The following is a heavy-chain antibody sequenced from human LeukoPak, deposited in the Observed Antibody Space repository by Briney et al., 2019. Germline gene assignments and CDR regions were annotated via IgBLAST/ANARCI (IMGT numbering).Heavy chain of an antibody. Sequence: QAGGSLRLSCAASGFTFSSYGMNWVRQAPGKGPEWISYISRSGATIYYADSVKGRFTISRDNAKNSLYLQMSSLGAEDTAIYYCSRDRGGGDIYFDYWGQGTLVTVSS. D-gene: IGHD2-21*02. CDR3: SRDRGGGDIYFDY. CDR2: ISRSGATI. CDR1: GFTFSSYG. J-gene: IGHJ4*02. V-gene: IGHV3-48*03.